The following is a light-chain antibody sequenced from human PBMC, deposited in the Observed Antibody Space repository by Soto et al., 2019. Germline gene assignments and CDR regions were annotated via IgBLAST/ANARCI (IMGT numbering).Light chain of an antibody. J-gene: IGLJ2*01. CDR3: CSYGGNYNVV. Sequence: QSALTQPRSVSESPGQSVTIPYTGTSSDVGDYDYVSWYQHHPGQAPKLMIYDVNKRPSGVPGRFSGSKSGNTASLTISGLQAEDEADYYCCSYGGNYNVVFGGGTQLTVL. V-gene: IGLV2-11*01. CDR2: DVN. CDR1: SSDVGDYDY.